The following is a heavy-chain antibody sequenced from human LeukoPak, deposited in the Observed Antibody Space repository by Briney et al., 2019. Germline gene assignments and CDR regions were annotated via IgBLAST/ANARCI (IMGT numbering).Heavy chain of an antibody. D-gene: IGHD5-18*01. J-gene: IGHJ5*02. CDR2: ISGSGDGT. Sequence: GGSLRLSCTSSGFTFSSDAMTWVRQAPGKGLEWVSSISGSGDGTYYADSVRGRFTISRDNSKNTLYLQMNSLRAEDTAVYYCARGDKKENLSGPSGYFDPWGQGSLVTVSS. CDR3: ARGDKKENLSGPSGYFDP. V-gene: IGHV3-23*01. CDR1: GFTFSSDA.